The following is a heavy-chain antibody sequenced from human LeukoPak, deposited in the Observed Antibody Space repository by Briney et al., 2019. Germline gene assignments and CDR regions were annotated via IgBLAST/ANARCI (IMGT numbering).Heavy chain of an antibody. V-gene: IGHV1-24*01. J-gene: IGHJ4*02. CDR2: FDPEDGET. CDR1: GYTLTELS. D-gene: IGHD3-16*02. CDR3: ATAMITFGGVIVQTFDY. Sequence: ASVNVSCKVSGYTLTELSMHWVRQAPGKGLEWMGGFDPEDGETIYAQKFQGRVTMTEDTSTDTAYMELSSLRSEDTAVYYCATAMITFGGVIVQTFDYWGQGTLVTVSS.